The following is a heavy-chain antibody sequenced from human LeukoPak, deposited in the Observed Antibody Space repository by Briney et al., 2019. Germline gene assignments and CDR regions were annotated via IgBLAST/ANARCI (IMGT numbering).Heavy chain of an antibody. CDR2: IYYSGST. V-gene: IGHV4-59*12. CDR3: AREHSSGWDDY. D-gene: IGHD6-19*01. CDR1: GGSISSYY. J-gene: IGHJ4*02. Sequence: PSETLSLTCTVSGGSISSYYWSWIRQPPGKGLEWIGYIYYSGSTNYNPSLKSRVTISVDTSKNQFSLKLSSVTAADTAVYYCAREHSSGWDDYWGRGTLVTVSS.